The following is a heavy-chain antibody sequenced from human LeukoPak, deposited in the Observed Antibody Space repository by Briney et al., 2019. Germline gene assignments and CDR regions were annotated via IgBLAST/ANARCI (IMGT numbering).Heavy chain of an antibody. Sequence: SQTLSLTCAISGDSVSSNSVVWNWIRQSPSRGLEWLGRTYFRSKWYYDYAVSVISRITINPDTSKNQFSLHLNSVTPEDTAVYYCSRELAWGPADYWGQGTLVTVSS. CDR3: SRELAWGPADY. CDR2: TYFRSKWYY. CDR1: GDSVSSNSVV. V-gene: IGHV6-1*01. D-gene: IGHD7-27*01. J-gene: IGHJ4*02.